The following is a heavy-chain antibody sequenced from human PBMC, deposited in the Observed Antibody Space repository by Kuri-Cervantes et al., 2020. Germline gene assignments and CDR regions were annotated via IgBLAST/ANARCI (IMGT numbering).Heavy chain of an antibody. Sequence: GGSLRLSCAASGFTFSGSAMHWVRQASGKGLEWVGRIRSKANSYATAYAASVKGRFTISRDDSKNTAYLQMNSLKTEDTAVYYCTTRITMIVGLRDYRGQGTLVTVSS. D-gene: IGHD3-22*01. J-gene: IGHJ4*02. CDR3: TTRITMIVGLRDY. CDR2: IRSKANSYAT. CDR1: GFTFSGSA. V-gene: IGHV3-73*01.